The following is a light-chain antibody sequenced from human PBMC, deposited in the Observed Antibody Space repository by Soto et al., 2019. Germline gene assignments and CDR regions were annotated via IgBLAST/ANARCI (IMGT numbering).Light chain of an antibody. J-gene: IGLJ2*01. V-gene: IGLV2-14*01. CDR2: DVS. CDR1: SSDVGGYNY. CDR3: SSYTSSSTLPV. Sequence: QSALTQPASVSGSPGQSITISCTGTSSDVGGYNYVSWYQQHPGKAPKLMIYDVSNRPSGVSNRFSGSKSGNTASLTISGVQAEDEADYYCSSYTSSSTLPVFGGGTQLTVL.